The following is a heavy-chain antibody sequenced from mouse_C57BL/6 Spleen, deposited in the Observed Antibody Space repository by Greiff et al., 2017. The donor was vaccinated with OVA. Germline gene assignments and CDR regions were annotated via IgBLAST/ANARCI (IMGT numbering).Heavy chain of an antibody. CDR2: IHPNSGST. D-gene: IGHD1-1*01. V-gene: IGHV1-64*01. CDR3: ARVTTVVATRGNFDY. Sequence: VQLQQPGAELVKPGASVKLSCKASGYTFTSYWMHWVKQRPGQGLEWIGMIHPNSGSTNYNEKFKSKATLTVDKSSSTAYMQLSSLTSEDSAVYYCARVTTVVATRGNFDYWGQGTTLTVPS. J-gene: IGHJ2*01. CDR1: GYTFTSYW.